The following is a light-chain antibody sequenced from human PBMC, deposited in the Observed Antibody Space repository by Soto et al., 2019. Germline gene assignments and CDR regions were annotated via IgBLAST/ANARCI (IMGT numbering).Light chain of an antibody. CDR2: RSN. J-gene: IGLJ2*01. CDR3: AAWDDSLSVIV. CDR1: RSNIGSNY. Sequence: QSVLTQTPSASGTPGQRVTISCSGSRSNIGSNYVYWYQQLPGTAPKLLISRSNQRPSGVPDRFSGSKSGTSASLAISGLRSEDEADYHCAAWDDSLSVIVFGGGTKLTVL. V-gene: IGLV1-47*01.